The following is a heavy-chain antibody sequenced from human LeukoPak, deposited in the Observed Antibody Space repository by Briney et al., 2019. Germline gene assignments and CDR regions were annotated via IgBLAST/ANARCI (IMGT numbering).Heavy chain of an antibody. J-gene: IGHJ3*02. CDR1: GYTFTSYY. CDR3: AREGPIVVVPAATDPDAFDI. V-gene: IGHV1-46*01. CDR2: INPSGGST. Sequence: ASVKVSFKASGYTFTSYYMHWVRQAPGQGLEWMGIINPSGGSTSYAQKFQGRVTMTRDTSTSTVYMELSSLRSEDTAVYYCAREGPIVVVPAATDPDAFDIWGQGTMVTVSS. D-gene: IGHD2-2*01.